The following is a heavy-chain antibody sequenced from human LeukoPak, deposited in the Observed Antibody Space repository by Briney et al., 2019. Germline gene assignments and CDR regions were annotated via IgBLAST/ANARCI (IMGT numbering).Heavy chain of an antibody. CDR2: ISISGGGT. Sequence: GGSLRLSCAASGFTFSSCAMSWVRQAPGRGLEWVSSISISGGGTYYADSVKGRFTISRDNSKNTVYLQMNSLRAADTAVYYCARDTLGPRGDYWGQGTLVTVSS. CDR3: ARDTLGPRGDY. J-gene: IGHJ4*02. V-gene: IGHV3-23*01. CDR1: GFTFSSCA. D-gene: IGHD3-16*01.